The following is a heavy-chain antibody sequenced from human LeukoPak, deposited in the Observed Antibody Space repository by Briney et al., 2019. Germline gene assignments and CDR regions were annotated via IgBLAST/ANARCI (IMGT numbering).Heavy chain of an antibody. CDR3: AKELFGTGMDV. CDR1: GFVFNNYA. Sequence: PGGSLRLSCTTSGFVFNNYAMTWVRQVPGKGLEWVASISGRGTTKYYGDSFRGRFTISRDNVTKTMFLQMNSLRTEDTALYYCAKELFGTGMDVWGQGTTVTVSS. V-gene: IGHV3-23*01. D-gene: IGHD3-10*02. CDR2: ISGRGTTK. J-gene: IGHJ6*02.